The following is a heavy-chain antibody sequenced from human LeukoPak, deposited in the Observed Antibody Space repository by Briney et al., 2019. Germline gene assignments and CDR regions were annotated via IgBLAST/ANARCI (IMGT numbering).Heavy chain of an antibody. V-gene: IGHV4-59*01. CDR2: ISYKGTT. CDR3: ARSVFGYLTGYSNNWFDP. Sequence: SETLSLTCTVSNGSISSDYWTWIRQSPGQGLEWIGHISYKGTTKYNPSLNSRVTISVDMSKTHLSLKLTSVTAADTAVYYCARSVFGYLTGYSNNWFDPWGQGTLVTVSS. D-gene: IGHD3-9*01. J-gene: IGHJ5*02. CDR1: NGSISSDY.